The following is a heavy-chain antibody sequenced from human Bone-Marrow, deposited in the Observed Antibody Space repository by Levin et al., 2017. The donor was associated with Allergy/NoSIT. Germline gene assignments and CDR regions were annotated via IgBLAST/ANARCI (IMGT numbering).Heavy chain of an antibody. J-gene: IGHJ4*02. D-gene: IGHD3-3*01. V-gene: IGHV3-23*01. CDR1: GFTFSTYA. Sequence: SCVASGFTFSTYAMSWVRQAPGKGLEWVSIISGSGGTYYADSVKGRFTISRDNSKNTVYLQMNSLRDEDTAVYYCAKHVLWSGLSIAGNVDYWGQGTLVTVSS. CDR2: ISGSGGT. CDR3: AKHVLWSGLSIAGNVDY.